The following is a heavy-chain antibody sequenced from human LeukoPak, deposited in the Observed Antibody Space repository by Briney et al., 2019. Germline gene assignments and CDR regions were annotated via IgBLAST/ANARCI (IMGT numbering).Heavy chain of an antibody. CDR2: ISYTGSNK. D-gene: IGHD2-2*01. CDR1: GFTFNNYA. V-gene: IGHV3-30*03. Sequence: GSLRLSCAASGFTFNNYAMHWVRQAPGKGLEWVAFISYTGSNKNYADSVKGRFTISRDNSENTLYLQMNSLRAEDTAVYYCAREVCSSTSCYAGYFDYWGQGTLVTVSS. J-gene: IGHJ4*02. CDR3: AREVCSSTSCYAGYFDY.